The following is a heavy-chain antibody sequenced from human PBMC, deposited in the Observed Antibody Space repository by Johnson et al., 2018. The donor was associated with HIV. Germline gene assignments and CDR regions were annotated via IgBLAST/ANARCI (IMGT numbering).Heavy chain of an antibody. D-gene: IGHD6-19*01. CDR1: GFTFSSYA. CDR3: ARDAVARAFDI. J-gene: IGHJ3*02. V-gene: IGHV3-64*01. CDR2: ISSNGGST. Sequence: VQLVESGGGLVQPGGSLRLSCAASGFTFSSYAMHWVRQAPGKGLEYVSAISSNGGSTYYANSVKGRFTISRDNSKNTLYLQMNSLRAEDTAVYYCARDAVARAFDIWGQGTMVTVSS.